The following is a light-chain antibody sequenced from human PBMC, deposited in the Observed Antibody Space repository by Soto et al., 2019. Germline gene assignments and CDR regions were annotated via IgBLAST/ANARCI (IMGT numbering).Light chain of an antibody. Sequence: IQLPQSPSSLSASVGDSLTITCRASQGISSYLGWYQQKPGKAPNLLIYDASTLHSGVPSRFSGGGSGTDFTLTISSLQPEDFATYYCQQVNVYPSTFGGGTKVDIK. CDR2: DAS. V-gene: IGKV1-9*01. CDR3: QQVNVYPST. CDR1: QGISSY. J-gene: IGKJ4*01.